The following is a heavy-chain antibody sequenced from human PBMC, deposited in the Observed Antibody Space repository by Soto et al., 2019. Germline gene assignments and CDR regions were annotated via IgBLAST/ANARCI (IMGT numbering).Heavy chain of an antibody. V-gene: IGHV3-21*01. Sequence: EVQLVESGGGLVKPGGSLRLSCAASGFTFSSYSMNWVRQAPGKGLEWVSSISSGSSYIYYADSVKGRFTVSRDNAKNSLYRQMNSLRAEDTAVYYCARDQLRRIAADEYYYMDVWGKGTTVTVSS. CDR1: GFTFSSYS. J-gene: IGHJ6*03. CDR2: ISSGSSYI. D-gene: IGHD6-13*01. CDR3: ARDQLRRIAADEYYYMDV.